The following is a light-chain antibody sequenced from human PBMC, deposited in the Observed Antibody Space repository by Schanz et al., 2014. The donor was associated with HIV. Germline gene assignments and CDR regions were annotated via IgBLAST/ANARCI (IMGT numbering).Light chain of an antibody. CDR2: DVS. CDR1: SSDIGTFNY. J-gene: IGLJ2*01. V-gene: IGLV2-14*03. Sequence: QSALTQPASVSGSPGQSITISCTGTSSDIGTFNYVSWYQQHPGKAPKLIIYDVSNRPSGVSNRFSGSKSGNTASLTISGLQAEDEADYYCSSFTYTSTPVVFGGGTKHRP. CDR3: SSFTYTSTPVV.